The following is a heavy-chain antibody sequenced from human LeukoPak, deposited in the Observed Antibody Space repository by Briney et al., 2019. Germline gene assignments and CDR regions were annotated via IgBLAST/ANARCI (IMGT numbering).Heavy chain of an antibody. D-gene: IGHD6-13*01. CDR3: AREAVDSSSWYGAY. CDR2: INPNSGGT. Sequence: GASVKVSCKASGYTFTGYYMHWVRQAPGQGLEWIGWINPNSGGTNYAQKFQGRVTMTRDTSISTAYMELSRLRSDDTAVYYCAREAVDSSSWYGAYWGQGTLVTVSS. V-gene: IGHV1-2*02. J-gene: IGHJ4*02. CDR1: GYTFTGYY.